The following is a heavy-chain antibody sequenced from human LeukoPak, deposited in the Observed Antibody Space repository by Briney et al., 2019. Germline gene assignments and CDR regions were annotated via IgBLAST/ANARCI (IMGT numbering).Heavy chain of an antibody. V-gene: IGHV4-4*02. J-gene: IGHJ5*02. Sequence: SETLSLTCAVSGGSISSSNWWSWVRQPPGKGLEWIGEIYHSGSTNYNPSLKSRVTISVDKSKNQFSLKLSSVTAAGTAVYYCARHLYYYGSGSYYIKADNWFDPWGQGTLVTVSS. CDR1: GGSISSSNW. CDR2: IYHSGST. D-gene: IGHD3-10*01. CDR3: ARHLYYYGSGSYYIKADNWFDP.